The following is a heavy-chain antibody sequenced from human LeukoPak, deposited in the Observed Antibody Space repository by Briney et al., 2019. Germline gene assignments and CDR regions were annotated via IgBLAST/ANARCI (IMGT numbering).Heavy chain of an antibody. CDR2: IYSGGTT. CDR3: ARAKRGTAMSAFDI. J-gene: IGHJ3*02. V-gene: IGHV3-66*01. CDR1: GFTVSSNY. Sequence: GGSLRLSCAASGFTVSSNYMSWVRQAPGKGLECVSVIYSGGTTYYADSVKGRFTISRDNSKNTLYLQMNNLRAEDTAVYYCARAKRGTAMSAFDIWGQGTMITVSS. D-gene: IGHD5-18*01.